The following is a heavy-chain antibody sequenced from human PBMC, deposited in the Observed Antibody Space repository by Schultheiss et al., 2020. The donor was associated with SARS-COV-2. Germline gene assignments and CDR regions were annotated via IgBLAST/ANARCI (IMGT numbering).Heavy chain of an antibody. Sequence: SETLSLTCAVYGGSFSGYYWSWIRQPPGKGLEWIGYIYYSGSTYYNPSLKSRVTMSVDTSKNQFSLKLSSVTAADTAVYYCARKNRITRAFDIWGQGTMVTVSS. CDR2: IYYSGST. CDR1: GGSFSGYY. V-gene: IGHV4-34*01. J-gene: IGHJ3*02. CDR3: ARKNRITRAFDI. D-gene: IGHD3-10*01.